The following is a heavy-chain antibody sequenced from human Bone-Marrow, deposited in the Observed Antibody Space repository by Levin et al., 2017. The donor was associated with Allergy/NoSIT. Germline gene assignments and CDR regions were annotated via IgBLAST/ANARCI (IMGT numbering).Heavy chain of an antibody. J-gene: IGHJ6*02. CDR3: ARDVIGYTFPLQYYYGLDV. V-gene: IGHV4-61*08. CDR2: INYSGST. Sequence: PSETLSLTCSVSGASLSSHGSYWNWIRQTPGKGLEWIGYINYSGSTNSNPSLTSRVNISVDTSKNEFSLNLESLTAADTAVYYCARDVIGYTFPLQYYYGLDVWGQGTTVTVSS. D-gene: IGHD5-24*01. CDR1: GASLSSHGSY.